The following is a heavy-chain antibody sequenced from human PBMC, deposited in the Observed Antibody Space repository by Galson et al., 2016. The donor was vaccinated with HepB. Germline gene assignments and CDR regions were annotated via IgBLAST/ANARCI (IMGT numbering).Heavy chain of an antibody. CDR3: ATDYCSGPSCYFAAFGI. Sequence: SLRLSCAASGFTFSKAWMSWVRQAQGKGPEWIGRIKAESDDGTTDYAAPVKGRFTISRDDSKNTLYLQMRSLRTEDNAVYYCATDYCSGPSCYFAAFGIWGQGTIVAVSS. V-gene: IGHV3-15*01. CDR1: GFTFSKAW. J-gene: IGHJ3*02. CDR2: IKAESDDGTT. D-gene: IGHD2-2*01.